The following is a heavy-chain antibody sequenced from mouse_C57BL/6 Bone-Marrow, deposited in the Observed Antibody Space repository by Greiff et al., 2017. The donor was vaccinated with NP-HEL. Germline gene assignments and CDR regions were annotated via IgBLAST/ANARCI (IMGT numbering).Heavy chain of an antibody. Sequence: QVQLKQSGAELARPGASVKLSCKASGYTFTSYGISWVKQRTGQGLEWIGEIYPRSGNTYYNEKFKGKATLTADKSSSTAYMELRSLTSEDSAVYFCARGLRLFAYWGQGTLVTVSA. CDR2: IYPRSGNT. D-gene: IGHD2-4*01. V-gene: IGHV1-81*01. CDR3: ARGLRLFAY. CDR1: GYTFTSYG. J-gene: IGHJ3*01.